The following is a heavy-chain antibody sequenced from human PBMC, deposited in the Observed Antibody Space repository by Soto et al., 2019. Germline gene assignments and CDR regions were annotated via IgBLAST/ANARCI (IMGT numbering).Heavy chain of an antibody. CDR2: IYYSGST. Sequence: SEPLPLTCTVSGGPFSSAVYSWSWIRQQPGKGLEWIGYIYYSGSTYYNPSLKSRVTISVDTSKNQFSLKLSSVTAADTAVYYCAREMSWDSISSAYYYYGMDVWGQGTTVTVS. J-gene: IGHJ6*02. CDR1: GGPFSSAVYS. CDR3: AREMSWDSISSAYYYYGMDV. D-gene: IGHD6-6*01. V-gene: IGHV4-30-4*01.